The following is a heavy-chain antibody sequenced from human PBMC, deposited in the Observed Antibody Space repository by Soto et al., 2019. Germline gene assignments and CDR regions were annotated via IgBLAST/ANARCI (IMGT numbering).Heavy chain of an antibody. CDR1: GGSICSGSHY. Sequence: QVQLQESGPGLVKPSQTLSLTCTVSGGSICSGSHYWTWIRQHPGKGLEWIGYIYCSGDTYYKYNPSLQSRVTISVDTSKNQFSLKLSSVTAADTAVYYCAREDFAVGAWGQGTLVTVSS. V-gene: IGHV4-31*03. J-gene: IGHJ5*02. CDR2: IYCSGDT. D-gene: IGHD3-3*01. CDR3: AREDFAVGA.